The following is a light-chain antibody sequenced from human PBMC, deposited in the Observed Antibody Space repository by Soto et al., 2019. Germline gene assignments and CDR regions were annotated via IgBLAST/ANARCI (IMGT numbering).Light chain of an antibody. Sequence: QSVLTQPPSVSGAPGQRVTISCTGSSSNIGAGYDVHWYQQLPGTAPKLLIYGNSNRPSGVPDRFSGSKSGTSASLAITGLQADDEADYYCQSYDSSLRDVVFGGGTKLTVL. J-gene: IGLJ3*02. V-gene: IGLV1-40*01. CDR3: QSYDSSLRDVV. CDR2: GNS. CDR1: SSNIGAGYD.